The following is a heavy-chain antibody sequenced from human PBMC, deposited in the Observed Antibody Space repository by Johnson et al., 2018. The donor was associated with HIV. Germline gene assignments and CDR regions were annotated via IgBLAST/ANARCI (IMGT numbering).Heavy chain of an antibody. CDR1: GFTFSTNW. V-gene: IGHV3-66*01. Sequence: VQLVESGGGVVQPGRSLRLSCVGSGFTFSTNWMHWVRQAPGKGLEWVSLIYSGGSTYSAESVKRRFIISKDNSKNTLYLQMNSLRAEDTAVYYCATPLGGWRWGDAFDAFDIWGQGTMVTVSS. CDR2: IYSGGST. D-gene: IGHD3-16*01. CDR3: ATPLGGWRWGDAFDAFDI. J-gene: IGHJ3*02.